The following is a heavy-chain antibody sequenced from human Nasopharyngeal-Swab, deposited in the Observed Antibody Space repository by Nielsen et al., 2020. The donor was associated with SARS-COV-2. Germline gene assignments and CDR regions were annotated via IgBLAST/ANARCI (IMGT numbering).Heavy chain of an antibody. V-gene: IGHV3-48*03. CDR1: GFTFSSYE. CDR3: AINPPGIAVAGYYYYYGMDV. CDR2: ISSSGSTI. Sequence: GESLKISCAASGFTFSSYEMNWVRQAPGKGLEWVSYISSSGSTIYYADSVKGRFTISRDNAKNSLYLQMNSLRAEDTAVYYCAINPPGIAVAGYYYYYGMDVWGQGTTVTVSS. D-gene: IGHD6-19*01. J-gene: IGHJ6*02.